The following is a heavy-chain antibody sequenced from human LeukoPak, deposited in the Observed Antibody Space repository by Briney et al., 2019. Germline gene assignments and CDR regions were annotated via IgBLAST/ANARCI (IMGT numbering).Heavy chain of an antibody. J-gene: IGHJ4*02. CDR3: ARESSTSQTNLFDS. CDR1: GDSITSHY. V-gene: IGHV4-59*11. Sequence: SETLSLTCIVSGDSITSHYWSWIRQPPGKGLEWIGYLHYRGNTNHNSSLKSRMTISLDTSRNQFSLRLSSVTAADTAIYFCARESSTSQTNLFDSWGQGTLVTVSS. D-gene: IGHD6-6*01. CDR2: LHYRGNT.